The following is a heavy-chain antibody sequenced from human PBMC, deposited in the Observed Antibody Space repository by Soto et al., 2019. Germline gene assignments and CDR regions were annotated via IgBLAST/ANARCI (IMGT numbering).Heavy chain of an antibody. CDR1: GDSISSYY. D-gene: IGHD3-3*01. V-gene: IGHV4-59*08. CDR2: IHYSGST. Sequence: SETLSLTCTVSGDSISSYYWSWIRQPPGKGLEWIGYIHYSGSTNYNPSLKSRVTISVDTSKNQFSLRLSSVTAADTAVYYCSRHDTHRDEHDFWGQGNLVTVS. J-gene: IGHJ4*02. CDR3: SRHDTHRDEHDF.